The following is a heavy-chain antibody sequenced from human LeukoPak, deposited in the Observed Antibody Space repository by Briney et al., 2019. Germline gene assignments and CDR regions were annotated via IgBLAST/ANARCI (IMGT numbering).Heavy chain of an antibody. CDR2: INPSGGST. D-gene: IGHD3-22*01. J-gene: IGHJ4*02. V-gene: IGHV1-46*01. CDR3: ARDYYDSSGYYYGRFDY. CDR1: GYTFTSYY. Sequence: GASVKVSCKASGYTFTSYYMHWVRQAPGQGLEWMGLINPSGGSTSYAQKFQGRVTMTRDMSTSTVYMELSSLRSEDTAVYYCARDYYDSSGYYYGRFDYWGQGTLVTVSS.